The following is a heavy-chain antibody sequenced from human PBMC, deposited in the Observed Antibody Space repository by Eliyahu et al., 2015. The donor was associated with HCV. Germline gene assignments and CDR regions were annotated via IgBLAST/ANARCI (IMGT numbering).Heavy chain of an antibody. V-gene: IGHV4-59*01. CDR2: IHYSGST. D-gene: IGHD6-19*01. Sequence: QVQLQESGPGLVKPSETLSLTCTVXGGSITPYXWSWIRXPPGKGLEWIGYIHYSGSTNYNPSLKSRVTISLDTSKNQFSLNLTSVTAADTAVYYCASGGGGIAVAGTGGWFDPWGQGTLVTVSS. CDR3: ASGGGGIAVAGTGGWFDP. J-gene: IGHJ5*02. CDR1: GGSITPYX.